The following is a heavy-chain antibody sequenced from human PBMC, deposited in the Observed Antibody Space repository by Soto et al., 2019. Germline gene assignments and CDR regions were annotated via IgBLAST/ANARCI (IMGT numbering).Heavy chain of an antibody. V-gene: IGHV3-21*01. CDR1: GFTFRSYI. Sequence: GGSLRLSCAASGFTFRSYIMNWVRQSPGKGLEWVSSISSSSSYIYYADSVKGRFTISRDNAKNSLYLQMNSLRAEDTAVYYCARVGVVVPAAIGPYNWFDPWGQGTLVTVSS. D-gene: IGHD2-2*02. J-gene: IGHJ5*02. CDR2: ISSSSSYI. CDR3: ARVGVVVPAAIGPYNWFDP.